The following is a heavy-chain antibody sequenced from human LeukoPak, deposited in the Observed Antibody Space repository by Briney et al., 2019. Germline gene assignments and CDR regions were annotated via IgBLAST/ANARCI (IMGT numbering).Heavy chain of an antibody. V-gene: IGHV3-11*01. Sequence: GGSLRLSCAASGFTFSDYYMSWIRQAPGKGLEWVSYISSSGSTIYYADSVKGRFTISRDNAKNSLYLQMNSLRAEDTAVYYCARDLGSGSYSLQPYYYYYMDVWGKGTTVTVSS. J-gene: IGHJ6*03. CDR2: ISSSGSTI. CDR1: GFTFSDYY. D-gene: IGHD3-10*01. CDR3: ARDLGSGSYSLQPYYYYYMDV.